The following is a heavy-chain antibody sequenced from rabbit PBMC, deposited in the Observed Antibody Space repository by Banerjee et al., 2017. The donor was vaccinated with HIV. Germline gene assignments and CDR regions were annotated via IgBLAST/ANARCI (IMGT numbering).Heavy chain of an antibody. J-gene: IGHJ6*01. Sequence: QSLEESGGDLVKPGASLTLTCKASGFSFSSGYWICWVRQAPGKGLEWIACIDAGSSGSTDYASWAKGRFTISKTSSTTVTLQMTSLTAADTATYFCARDPVSGGSSYRYSLWGQGTLVTVS. CDR1: GFSFSSGYW. D-gene: IGHD8-1*01. CDR2: IDAGSSGST. V-gene: IGHV1S40*01. CDR3: ARDPVSGGSSYRYSL.